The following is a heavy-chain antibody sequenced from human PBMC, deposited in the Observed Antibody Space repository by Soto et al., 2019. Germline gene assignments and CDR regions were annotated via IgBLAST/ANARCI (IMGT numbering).Heavy chain of an antibody. Sequence: GGSLRLSCAASGFTFSSYAMSWVRQAPGKGLEWVSAISGSGGSTYYADSVKGRFTISRDNSKNTLYLQMNSLRAEDTAVYYCARELVSTADGYYYYYGMDVWGQGTTVTVSS. CDR1: GFTFSSYA. D-gene: IGHD6-6*01. CDR3: ARELVSTADGYYYYYGMDV. V-gene: IGHV3-23*01. J-gene: IGHJ6*02. CDR2: ISGSGGST.